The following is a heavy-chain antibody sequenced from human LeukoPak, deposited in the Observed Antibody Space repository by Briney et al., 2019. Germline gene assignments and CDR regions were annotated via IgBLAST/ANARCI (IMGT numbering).Heavy chain of an antibody. V-gene: IGHV4-61*02. CDR2: IYTSRTT. D-gene: IGHD1-26*01. CDR1: GRSISSGSYY. Sequence: PSQTLSLTCTVFGRSISSGSYYWSCIRQPAGKGLEWIGRIYTSRTTNYNPSLKSRLTISVDTSKNQFSLKLSSVTAADTAVYYCARSGSYSLNWFDPWGQGTLVTVSS. CDR3: ARSGSYSLNWFDP. J-gene: IGHJ5*02.